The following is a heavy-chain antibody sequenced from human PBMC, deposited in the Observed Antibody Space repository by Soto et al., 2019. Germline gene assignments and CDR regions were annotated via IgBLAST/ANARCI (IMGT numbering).Heavy chain of an antibody. J-gene: IGHJ5*02. Sequence: SETLSLTCSVSGDSISSYYWSWSRQPPGKGLEWIGYIYYSGSTNYNPSFKSRVTISVDTPKNQFSLKLTSVTAADTAVYCCGRGVATICPRGRRTLVTVSS. CDR1: GDSISSYY. CDR3: GRGVATICP. CDR2: IYYSGST. V-gene: IGHV4-59*01. D-gene: IGHD5-12*01.